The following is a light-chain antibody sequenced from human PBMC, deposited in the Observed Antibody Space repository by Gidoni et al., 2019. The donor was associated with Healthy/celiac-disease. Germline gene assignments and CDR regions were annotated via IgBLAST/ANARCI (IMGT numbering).Light chain of an antibody. Sequence: SLSPGERATLSCRASQSVSSSYLAWYQQKPGQAPRLLIYGASSRATGIPDRFSGSGSGTDFTLTISRLEPEDFAVYYCQQYGSSPGSTFGGGTKVEIK. CDR2: GAS. J-gene: IGKJ4*01. CDR1: QSVSSSY. V-gene: IGKV3-20*01. CDR3: QQYGSSPGST.